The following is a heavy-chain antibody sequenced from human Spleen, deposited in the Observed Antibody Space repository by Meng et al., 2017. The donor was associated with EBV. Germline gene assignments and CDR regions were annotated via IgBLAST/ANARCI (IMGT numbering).Heavy chain of an antibody. CDR3: ARGGQYYYVNWFDP. D-gene: IGHD3-10*02. CDR2: IYHDGSS. V-gene: IGHV4-30-2*01. Sequence: QLQLQESGAGLLKPSETLSLTCDVSGGSITTGGYSWIWIRQAPGKGLEWIGYIYHDGSSYYYPSLRSRVTLAEDKSKNQFYLKLSSVTAADTAVYYCARGGQYYYVNWFDPWGQGTLVTVSS. J-gene: IGHJ5*02. CDR1: GGSITTGGYS.